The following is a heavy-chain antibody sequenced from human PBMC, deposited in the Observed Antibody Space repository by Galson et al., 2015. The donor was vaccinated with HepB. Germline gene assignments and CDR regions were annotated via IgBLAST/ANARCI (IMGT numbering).Heavy chain of an antibody. CDR2: IHAGNGDV. CDR1: GYSFSTHA. CDR3: ARPRDVLSGFSEFDY. D-gene: IGHD3-3*01. J-gene: IGHJ4*02. V-gene: IGHV1-3*01. Sequence: SVKVSCKASGYSFSTHAIDWVRQAPGKRFEWVGWIHAGNGDVAFSKKFQDRVTITRDTSATTVYMELDRLGSEDTAVYYCARPRDVLSGFSEFDYWGQGTLVIVSS.